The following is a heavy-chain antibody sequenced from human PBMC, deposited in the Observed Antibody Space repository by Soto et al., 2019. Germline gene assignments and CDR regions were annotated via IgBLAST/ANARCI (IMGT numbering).Heavy chain of an antibody. V-gene: IGHV1-18*01. CDR3: ARDEFEVRVLEY. Sequence: QVQLVQSGSEVKETGASVKVSCKASGYTFTTYGFSWVRQAPGQGLEWMGWISAFNGVTSYAQKFQGRVTMTTDTFTSTAYMELWSIKSDDTALYYCARDEFEVRVLEYWGQGTLVTVSS. J-gene: IGHJ4*02. CDR1: GYTFTTYG. CDR2: ISAFNGVT. D-gene: IGHD3-10*01.